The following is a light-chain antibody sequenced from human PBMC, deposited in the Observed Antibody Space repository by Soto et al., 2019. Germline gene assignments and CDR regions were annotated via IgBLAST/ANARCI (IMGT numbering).Light chain of an antibody. CDR3: GSWDDSLDGWV. CDR1: SSNIGSNS. V-gene: IGLV1-44*01. CDR2: SFD. J-gene: IGLJ3*02. Sequence: QSVLSQPPSASGTPGQRVTISCSGSSSNIGSNSVNWYQQLPGAAPTLLIYSFDQRPSGVPDRFSGSKSGTSASLAISCLQYQDDADYYCGSWDDSLDGWVFGGGTKVTVL.